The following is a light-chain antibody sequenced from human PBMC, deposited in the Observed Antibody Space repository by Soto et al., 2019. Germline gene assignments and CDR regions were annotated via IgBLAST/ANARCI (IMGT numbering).Light chain of an antibody. CDR3: SSYTSTSTRV. CDR2: EGS. V-gene: IGLV2-14*01. CDR1: SSEVVGYNY. Sequence: QRVPTQPALVTGTPGQSITIPYTGSSSEVVGYNYFSCDQLPPGKALRLMISEGSNRPSGVSNRLSGSKSGNTASLTISGLQAEDEADYYCSSYTSTSTRVFGTETKVTVL. J-gene: IGLJ1*01.